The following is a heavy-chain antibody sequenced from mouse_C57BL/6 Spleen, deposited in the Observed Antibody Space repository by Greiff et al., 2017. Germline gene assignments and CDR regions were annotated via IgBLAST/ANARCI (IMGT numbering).Heavy chain of an antibody. CDR2: INPSNGGT. D-gene: IGHD1-1*01. CDR3: ARWGGSSWGYFDV. Sequence: VQLQQPGTELVKPGASVKLSCKASGYTFTSYWMHWVKQRPGQGLEWIGNINPSNGGTNYNEKFKSKATLTVDKSSSTAYMQLSSLTSEDSAVYYCARWGGSSWGYFDVWGTGTTVTVSS. V-gene: IGHV1-53*01. J-gene: IGHJ1*03. CDR1: GYTFTSYW.